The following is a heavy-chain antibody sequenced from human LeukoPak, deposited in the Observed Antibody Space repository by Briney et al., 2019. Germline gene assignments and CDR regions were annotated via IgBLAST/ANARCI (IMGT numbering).Heavy chain of an antibody. Sequence: GGSLRLSCAASGFTFSSYWMSWVRQAPGKGLEWVANIKQDGSEKYYVDSVKGRFTISRDNAKNSLYLQMNSLRAEDTAVYYCARGDCSSTSCYLDKAFDIWGQGTMVTVSS. J-gene: IGHJ3*02. CDR1: GFTFSSYW. V-gene: IGHV3-7*01. CDR3: ARGDCSSTSCYLDKAFDI. D-gene: IGHD2-2*01. CDR2: IKQDGSEK.